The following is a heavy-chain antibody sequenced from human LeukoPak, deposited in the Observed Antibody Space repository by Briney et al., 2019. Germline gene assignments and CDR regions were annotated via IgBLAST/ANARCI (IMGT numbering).Heavy chain of an antibody. V-gene: IGHV1-2*06. Sequence: GASVKVSCKASGGTFSSYAISWVRQAPGQGLEWMGRINPNSGGTNYAQKFQGRVTMTRDTSISTAYMELSRLRSDDTAVYYCARSPPTVTTGYWGQGTLVTVSS. CDR3: ARSPPTVTTGY. J-gene: IGHJ4*02. D-gene: IGHD4-11*01. CDR1: GGTFSSYA. CDR2: INPNSGGT.